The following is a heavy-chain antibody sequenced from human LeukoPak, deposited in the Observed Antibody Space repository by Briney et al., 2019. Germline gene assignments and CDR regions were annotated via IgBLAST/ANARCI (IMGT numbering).Heavy chain of an antibody. V-gene: IGHV3-21*01. CDR1: GFTFSSYS. CDR2: IRSSSSYI. Sequence: PGGSLRLSCAASGFTFSSYSMNWVRPAPGRGLEWVSSIRSSSSYIYYADSVKGRFTISRDNAKNSLYLQMNSLRAEDTAINYCASWLRWQSYYDYGMDVWGQGTTVTVSS. D-gene: IGHD5-24*01. CDR3: ASWLRWQSYYDYGMDV. J-gene: IGHJ6*02.